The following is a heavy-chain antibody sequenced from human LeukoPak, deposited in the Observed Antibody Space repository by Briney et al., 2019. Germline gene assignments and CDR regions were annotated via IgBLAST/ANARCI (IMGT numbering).Heavy chain of an antibody. CDR2: ISHSGTT. J-gene: IGHJ5*02. CDR1: GDSITSAFH. V-gene: IGHV4-38-2*02. Sequence: SETLSLTCAVSGDSITSAFHWGWVRQPPGKGLEWIGSISHSGTTYYAPSFKSRFTISLDPSKNQLSLKLSSVTAADTAVFFCARDHLACSGDTCFSAHWFDPWGHGTLVIVSS. D-gene: IGHD2-15*01. CDR3: ARDHLACSGDTCFSAHWFDP.